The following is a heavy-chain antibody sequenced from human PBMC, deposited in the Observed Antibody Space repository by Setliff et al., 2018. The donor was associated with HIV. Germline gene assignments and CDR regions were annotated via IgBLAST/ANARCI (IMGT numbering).Heavy chain of an antibody. D-gene: IGHD6-19*01. V-gene: IGHV3-15*01. J-gene: IGHJ6*03. Sequence: GGSLRLSCVGSGFTFSLAWMSWVRQAPGKGLEWIGRMKSKAGGGTIDYAAPVNGRFTISRDDSKNTLYLQMNSLKTEDTAVYYCTTEQWLGGLYYYYYYMDVWGKGTTVTVSS. CDR2: MKSKAGGGTI. CDR3: TTEQWLGGLYYYYYYMDV. CDR1: GFTFSLAW.